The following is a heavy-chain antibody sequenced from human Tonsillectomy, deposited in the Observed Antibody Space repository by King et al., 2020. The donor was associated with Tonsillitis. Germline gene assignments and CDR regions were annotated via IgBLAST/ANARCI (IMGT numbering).Heavy chain of an antibody. Sequence: VQLQQWGAGLLKPSETLSLTCAVYGGSFSGYYWSWIRQTPGKGLEWIGEINHSGSTNYNPSLKSRVTISVDTSKNQFSLTLSSVTAADTAVYYCASGMGGYCSSTSCYNLDYWGQGTLVTVSS. J-gene: IGHJ4*02. D-gene: IGHD2-2*01. CDR2: INHSGST. CDR3: ASGMGGYCSSTSCYNLDY. V-gene: IGHV4-34*01. CDR1: GGSFSGYY.